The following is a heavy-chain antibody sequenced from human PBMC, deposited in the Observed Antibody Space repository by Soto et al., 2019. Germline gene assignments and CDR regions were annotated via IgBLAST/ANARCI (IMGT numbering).Heavy chain of an antibody. Sequence: QLQLQESGSGLVKPSQTLSLTCAVSGGSISSGGYSWSWIRQPPGKGLEWIGYIYHSGSTYYNPSLKSRVTISVDRSKNQFSLKLSSVTAADTAVYYCARGGLLSNWNDIQGWFDPWGQGTLVTVSS. D-gene: IGHD1-20*01. CDR2: IYHSGST. J-gene: IGHJ5*02. CDR1: GGSISSGGYS. CDR3: ARGGLLSNWNDIQGWFDP. V-gene: IGHV4-30-2*01.